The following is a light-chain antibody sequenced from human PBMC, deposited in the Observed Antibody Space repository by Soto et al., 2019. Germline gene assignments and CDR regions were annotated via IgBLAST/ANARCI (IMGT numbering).Light chain of an antibody. CDR1: QSISNY. V-gene: IGKV1-39*01. Sequence: DIQMTQSPSSLSASVGDRVTITCRASQSISNYLNWYQQKPGKAPKLLISAASSLQSVVPSRFSGSGSGTDFTLTISSLQPEDFATYYCQQSYSTPYTFGQGTKLEIK. CDR2: AAS. J-gene: IGKJ2*01. CDR3: QQSYSTPYT.